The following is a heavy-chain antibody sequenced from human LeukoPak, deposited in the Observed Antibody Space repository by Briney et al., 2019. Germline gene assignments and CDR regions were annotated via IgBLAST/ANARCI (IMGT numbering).Heavy chain of an antibody. CDR2: ISGSGGTT. CDR3: AQGGRIAARPLDY. D-gene: IGHD6-6*01. CDR1: GFTVSSNY. J-gene: IGHJ4*01. Sequence: PGGSLRLSCAASGFTVSSNYMSWVRQAPGKGLEWVSAISGSGGTTYYADSVKGRFTISRDNSNNTLYLQMNSLRAEDTAVYYCAQGGRIAARPLDYWGHGTLVTVSS. V-gene: IGHV3-23*01.